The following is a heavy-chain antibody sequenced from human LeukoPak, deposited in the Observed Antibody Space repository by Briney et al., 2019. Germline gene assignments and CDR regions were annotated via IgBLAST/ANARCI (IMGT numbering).Heavy chain of an antibody. CDR2: IKSKADGETI. J-gene: IGHJ4*02. D-gene: IGHD1-20*01. Sequence: GGSLRLSCAASGFTFTNAWMNWVRQAPGKGLEWVGRIKSKADGETIDYAAPVKGRFTFSRDGSKNMLYLQMNSLKSEDTAVYYCSTLTSRGLSDSWGQGTLVTVSS. V-gene: IGHV3-15*07. CDR1: GFTFTNAW. CDR3: STLTSRGLSDS.